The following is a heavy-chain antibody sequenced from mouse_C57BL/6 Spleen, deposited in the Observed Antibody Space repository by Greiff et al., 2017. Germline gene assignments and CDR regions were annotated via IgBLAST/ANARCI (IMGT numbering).Heavy chain of an antibody. V-gene: IGHV1-80*01. D-gene: IGHD2-1*01. CDR1: GYAFSSYW. CDR3: ARWGNPVFDY. J-gene: IGHJ2*01. CDR2: IYPGDGDT. Sequence: VQLQESGAELVKPGASVKISCKASGYAFSSYWMNCVKQRPGKGLEWIGQIYPGDGDTNYNGKFKGKATLTADKSSSTAYMQLSSLTSEDSAVYFCARWGNPVFDYWGQGTTLTVSS.